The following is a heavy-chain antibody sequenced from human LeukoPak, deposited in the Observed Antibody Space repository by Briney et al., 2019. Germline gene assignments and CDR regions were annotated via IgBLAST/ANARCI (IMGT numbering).Heavy chain of an antibody. Sequence: SETLSLTCTVSGGSISSYYWSWIRQPPGKGLEWIGYIYYSGSTNYNPSLKSRVTISVDTSKNQFPLKLSSVTAADTAVYYCARVCIAAAGEGAFDIWGQGTMVTVSS. D-gene: IGHD6-13*01. CDR1: GGSISSYY. CDR2: IYYSGST. J-gene: IGHJ3*02. CDR3: ARVCIAAAGEGAFDI. V-gene: IGHV4-59*01.